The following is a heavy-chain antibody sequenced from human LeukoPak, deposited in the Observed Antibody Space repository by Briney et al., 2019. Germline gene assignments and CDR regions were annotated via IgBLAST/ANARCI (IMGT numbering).Heavy chain of an antibody. Sequence: ASVTVSCKASGYTFTSYGISWVRQAPGQGLEWMGWISAYNGNTNYAQKLQGRVTMTTDTSTSTAYMELRSLRSDDTAVYYCARDRVTRTTTFDWFDPWGQGTLVTVSS. CDR2: ISAYNGNT. CDR3: ARDRVTRTTTFDWFDP. CDR1: GYTFTSYG. J-gene: IGHJ5*02. D-gene: IGHD2/OR15-2a*01. V-gene: IGHV1-18*01.